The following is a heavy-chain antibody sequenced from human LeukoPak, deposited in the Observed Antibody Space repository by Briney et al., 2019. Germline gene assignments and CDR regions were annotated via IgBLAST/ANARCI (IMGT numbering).Heavy chain of an antibody. CDR2: INHSGST. Sequence: SETLSLTCAVYGGSFSGYYWSWIRQPPGRGLEWIGEINHSGSTNYNPSLKSRVTISVDTSKNQFFLKLSSVTAADTAVYYCAGPVARNYWGQGTLVTVSS. CDR1: GGSFSGYY. J-gene: IGHJ4*02. D-gene: IGHD6-19*01. V-gene: IGHV4-34*01. CDR3: AGPVARNY.